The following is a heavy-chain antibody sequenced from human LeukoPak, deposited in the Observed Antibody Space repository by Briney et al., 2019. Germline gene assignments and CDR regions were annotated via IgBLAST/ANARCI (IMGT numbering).Heavy chain of an antibody. Sequence: ASVKVSFKSSGYTFTSYGISWVRQAPGQGLEWMGWISAYNCNTNYAQKLQGRVTMTTDTSTSTAYMELRSLRSDDTAVYYCARGGSTYQAPDYWGQATKVTVSS. CDR3: ARGGSTYQAPDY. V-gene: IGHV1-18*01. J-gene: IGHJ4*02. CDR1: GYTFTSYG. CDR2: ISAYNCNT. D-gene: IGHD2-2*01.